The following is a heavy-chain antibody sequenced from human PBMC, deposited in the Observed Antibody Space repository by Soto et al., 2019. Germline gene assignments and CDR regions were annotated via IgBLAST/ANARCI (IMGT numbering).Heavy chain of an antibody. Sequence: GESLKISCKGSGYSFTSYWIGWVRQMPGKGLEWMGIIYPGDSDTRYSPSFQGQVTISADKSISTAYLQWSSLKASDTAMYYCATSAYDILTGYQYYFDYWGQGTLVTVSS. CDR3: ATSAYDILTGYQYYFDY. D-gene: IGHD3-9*01. V-gene: IGHV5-51*01. CDR2: IYPGDSDT. J-gene: IGHJ4*02. CDR1: GYSFTSYW.